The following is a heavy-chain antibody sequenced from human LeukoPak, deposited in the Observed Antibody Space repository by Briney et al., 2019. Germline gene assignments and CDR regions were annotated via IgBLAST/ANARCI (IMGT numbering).Heavy chain of an antibody. Sequence: SETLSLTCAVYGGSFSGYYWSWIRQPPGKGLEWIGEINHSGSTNYNPSLKSRVTISVDTSKNQFSLKLSSVTAADTAVYYCARTVWFGELYFDYWGQGTLATVSS. CDR3: ARTVWFGELYFDY. CDR2: INHSGST. J-gene: IGHJ4*02. CDR1: GGSFSGYY. D-gene: IGHD3-10*01. V-gene: IGHV4-34*01.